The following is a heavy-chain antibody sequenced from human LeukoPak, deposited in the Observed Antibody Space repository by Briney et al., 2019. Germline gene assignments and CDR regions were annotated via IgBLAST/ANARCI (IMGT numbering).Heavy chain of an antibody. Sequence: PGGSLRLSCVASGFPFSSYWMTWVRKAPGKGLEWVANIKQDGSKKSYVDSVKGRFTISRDNAKNSLYLQMNSLRAEDTAVYYCARDMIPNDYGDYTLIDYWGQGTLVTVSS. V-gene: IGHV3-7*01. CDR3: ARDMIPNDYGDYTLIDY. CDR1: GFPFSSYW. J-gene: IGHJ4*02. D-gene: IGHD4-17*01. CDR2: IKQDGSKK.